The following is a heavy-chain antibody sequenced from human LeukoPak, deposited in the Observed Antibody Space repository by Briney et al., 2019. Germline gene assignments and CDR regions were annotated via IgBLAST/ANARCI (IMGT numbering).Heavy chain of an antibody. V-gene: IGHV4-4*02. CDR2: IYHSGST. CDR3: ARALWFGGRGFDY. D-gene: IGHD3-10*01. Sequence: SETLSLTCAVSGGSIISTNWWSWVRQPPGKGLEWIGEIYHSGSTNYNPSLKSRVTISVDTSKNQFSLKLSSVTAADTAVYYCARALWFGGRGFDYWGQGTLVTVSS. CDR1: GGSIISTNW. J-gene: IGHJ4*02.